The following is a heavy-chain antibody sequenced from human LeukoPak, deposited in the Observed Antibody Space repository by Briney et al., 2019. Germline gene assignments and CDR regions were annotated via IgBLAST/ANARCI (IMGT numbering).Heavy chain of an antibody. CDR3: ARQIVVVPAAMVMGWFDP. CDR2: IYYSGST. J-gene: IGHJ5*02. V-gene: IGHV4-39*01. CDR1: GGSISSSSYY. Sequence: SETLSLTCTVSGGSISSSSYYWGWIRPPPGKGLEWIGSIYYSGSTYYNPSLKSRVTISVDTSKNQFSLKLSSVTPEDTAVYYCARQIVVVPAAMVMGWFDPWGQGTLVTVSS. D-gene: IGHD2-2*01.